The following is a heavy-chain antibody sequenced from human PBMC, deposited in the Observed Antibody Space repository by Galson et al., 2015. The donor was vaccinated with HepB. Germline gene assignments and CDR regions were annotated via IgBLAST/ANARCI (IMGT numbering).Heavy chain of an antibody. CDR1: GYTFTGYY. CDR3: ATNYDFWSGYGQRGDYYDYMDV. Sequence: SVKVSCKASGYTFTGYYMHWVRQAPGQGLEWMGRINPNSGGTNYAQKFQGRVTMTRDTSISTAYMELSRLRSDDTAVYYCATNYDFWSGYGQRGDYYDYMDVWGKGTTVTVSS. V-gene: IGHV1-2*06. J-gene: IGHJ6*03. D-gene: IGHD3-3*01. CDR2: INPNSGGT.